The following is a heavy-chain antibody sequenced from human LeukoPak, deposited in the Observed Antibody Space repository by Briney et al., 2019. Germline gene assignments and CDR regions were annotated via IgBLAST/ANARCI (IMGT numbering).Heavy chain of an antibody. CDR2: IRGKADTYAT. V-gene: IGHV3-73*01. J-gene: IGHJ6*02. D-gene: IGHD2-15*01. CDR1: GFSFSDSA. CDR3: AKNLYCGGGSCYPSALGMDV. Sequence: PGGSLKLSCVASGFSFSDSAIHWVRQASGKGLDWVGRIRGKADTYATIYAASVRGRFTISRDDSKNTAYLQMNSLRAEDTAVYYCAKNLYCGGGSCYPSALGMDVWGQGTTVTVSS.